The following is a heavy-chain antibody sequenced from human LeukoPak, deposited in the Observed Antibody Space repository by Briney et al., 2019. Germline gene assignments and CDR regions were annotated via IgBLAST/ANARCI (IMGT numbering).Heavy chain of an antibody. J-gene: IGHJ4*02. V-gene: IGHV3-30-3*01. D-gene: IGHD6-19*01. CDR1: GFTFSSYA. CDR2: ISYDGSNK. Sequence: GGSLRLSCAASGFTFSSYATHWVRQAPGKGLEWVAVISYDGSNKYYADSVKGRFTISRDNSKNTLYLQMNSLRAEDTAVYYCARVGSSGWYFDYWGQGTLVTVSS. CDR3: ARVGSSGWYFDY.